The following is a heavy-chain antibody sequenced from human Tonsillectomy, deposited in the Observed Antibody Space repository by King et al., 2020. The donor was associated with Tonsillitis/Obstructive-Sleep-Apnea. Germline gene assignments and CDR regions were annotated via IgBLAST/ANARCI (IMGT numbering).Heavy chain of an antibody. CDR1: GFSLSTGGVG. J-gene: IGHJ3*02. D-gene: IGHD3-10*01. CDR2: IYWDDDK. CDR3: ARGSYDSDAFDI. V-gene: IGHV2-5*02. Sequence: ITLKESGPTLVKPTQTRTLTCTFSGFSLSTGGVGVGWIRQPPEKALEWLALIYWDDDKGYSPSLKSRLTITKDTSKNQVVLTMINMDPVDTATYYCARGSYDSDAFDIWGQGTMVTVSS.